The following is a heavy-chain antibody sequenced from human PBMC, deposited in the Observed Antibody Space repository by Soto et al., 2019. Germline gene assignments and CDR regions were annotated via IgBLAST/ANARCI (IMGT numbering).Heavy chain of an antibody. J-gene: IGHJ4*02. CDR1: GYTFTSYG. D-gene: IGHD3-22*01. Sequence: ASVKVSCKASGYTFTSYGISWVRQAPGQGPEWMGWISGHNGNTNHPQSLQGRVTMTTDTSRNTAYMELRSLRSDDTAVYYCARHRFNYYDDTVYYYFDYWGQGTLVTVSS. V-gene: IGHV1-18*04. CDR2: ISGHNGNT. CDR3: ARHRFNYYDDTVYYYFDY.